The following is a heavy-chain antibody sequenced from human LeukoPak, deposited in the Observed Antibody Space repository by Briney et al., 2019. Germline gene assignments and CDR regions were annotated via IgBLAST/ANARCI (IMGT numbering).Heavy chain of an antibody. CDR2: IPHDGSKK. V-gene: IGHV3-30*18. Sequence: PGGSLRLSCAASGFTFSSYGMHWVRQAPGKGLEWVALIPHDGSKKYYADSVKGRFTISRDNSKNTLYLQMNSLRAEDTAVYYCAKDGSGDPTQNGSYWDNWFDPWGQGTLVTVSS. CDR1: GFTFSSYG. CDR3: AKDGSGDPTQNGSYWDNWFDP. D-gene: IGHD1-26*01. J-gene: IGHJ5*02.